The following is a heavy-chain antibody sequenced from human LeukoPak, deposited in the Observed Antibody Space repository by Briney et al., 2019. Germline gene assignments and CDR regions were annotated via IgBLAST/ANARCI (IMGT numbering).Heavy chain of an antibody. V-gene: IGHV4-30-2*01. D-gene: IGHD5-18*01. Sequence: PSQTLSLTCTVSGGSISSGDYYWSWIRQPPGKGLEWIGYIYHSGSTYYNPSLKSRVTISVDRSKNQFSLKLSSVTAADTAVYYCARDKGSYGYSTFDYWGQGTLVTVSS. CDR1: GGSISSGDYY. CDR2: IYHSGST. J-gene: IGHJ4*02. CDR3: ARDKGSYGYSTFDY.